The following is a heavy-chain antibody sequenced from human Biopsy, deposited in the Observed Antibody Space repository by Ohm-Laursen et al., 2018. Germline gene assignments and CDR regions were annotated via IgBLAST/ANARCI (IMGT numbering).Heavy chain of an antibody. CDR1: EFIFSRFW. CDR3: ARDGEAKYCKHGVCPSDF. V-gene: IGHV3-74*01. Sequence: SLRLSCSASEFIFSRFWMYWVRHAPGKGLVWVSRINSDGSSTNYADAVKGRFTISRDNGKNSVYLQMNSLRVEDTAVYYCARDGEAKYCKHGVCPSDFWGQGTLATVSS. CDR2: INSDGSST. D-gene: IGHD2-8*01. J-gene: IGHJ4*02.